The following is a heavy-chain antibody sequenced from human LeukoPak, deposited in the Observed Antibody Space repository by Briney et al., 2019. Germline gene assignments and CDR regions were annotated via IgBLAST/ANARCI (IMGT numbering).Heavy chain of an antibody. V-gene: IGHV1-2*02. CDR3: ARVYLSRRNWFDL. CDR2: INPNSGGT. D-gene: IGHD3-3*02. J-gene: IGHJ5*02. Sequence: ASVKVSRKASGYTFTGYYMHWVRQAPGQGLEWMGWINPNSGGTNYAQKFQGRVTMTRDTSISTAYMELSRLRSDDTAVYYCARVYLSRRNWFDLWGQGTLVTVSS. CDR1: GYTFTGYY.